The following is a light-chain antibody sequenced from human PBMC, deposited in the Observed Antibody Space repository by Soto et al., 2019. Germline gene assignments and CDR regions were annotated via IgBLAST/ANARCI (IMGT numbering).Light chain of an antibody. J-gene: IGLJ2*01. CDR1: NIGSKN. CDR3: QVWDSSLVV. V-gene: IGLV3-9*01. CDR2: RDT. Sequence: SYELTQPLSVSVALGRTARMTCGGNNIGSKNVHWYQQKPGQAPVVVIYRDTNRPSGIPERFSGSSSGNTATLTISRAQAGDEGDYYCQVWDSSLVVFGGGTKLTVL.